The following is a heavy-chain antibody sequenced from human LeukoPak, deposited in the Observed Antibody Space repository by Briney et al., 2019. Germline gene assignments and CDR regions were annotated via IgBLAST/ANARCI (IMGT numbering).Heavy chain of an antibody. Sequence: GGSLLLSCAASGFTFSSYSMNWVRQAPGKGLEWVSSISSSSYIYYADSVKGRFTISRDNAKNSLYLQMNSLRAEDTAVYYCARDIGLYGDYGNDAFDIWGQGTTVTVSS. CDR1: GFTFSSYS. J-gene: IGHJ3*02. V-gene: IGHV3-21*01. CDR2: ISSSSYI. D-gene: IGHD4-17*01. CDR3: ARDIGLYGDYGNDAFDI.